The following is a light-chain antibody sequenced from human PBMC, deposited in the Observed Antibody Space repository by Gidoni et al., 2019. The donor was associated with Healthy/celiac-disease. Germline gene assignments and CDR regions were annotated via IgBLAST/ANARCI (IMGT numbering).Light chain of an antibody. V-gene: IGKV3-15*01. J-gene: IGKJ4*01. CDR1: QSVSSN. CDR3: QQYKNWPPLT. Sequence: EIVITQSPATLSVSPGERATLSCRASQSVSSNLAWYQQKPGQAPRLLIYGATTRATGIPARLSGSGSGTEFTLTISSLQCEDFAVYYCQQYKNWPPLTFGGGTKVEIK. CDR2: GAT.